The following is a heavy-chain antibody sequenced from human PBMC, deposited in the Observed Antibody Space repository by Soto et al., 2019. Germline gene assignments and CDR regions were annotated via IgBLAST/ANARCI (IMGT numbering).Heavy chain of an antibody. V-gene: IGHV1-18*01. Sequence: QVQLVQSGAEVKKPGASVNVSCKASGYTFTTYGISWVRQATGQGLEWMGWISGYTGNTNYAHMLQDRVTMTTDTSSTTAYMELRSLRSDDTAVYYCARYSFASGSYSNDDFDIWGQGTVVTVSS. D-gene: IGHD3-10*01. CDR2: ISGYTGNT. CDR1: GYTFTTYG. J-gene: IGHJ3*02. CDR3: ARYSFASGSYSNDDFDI.